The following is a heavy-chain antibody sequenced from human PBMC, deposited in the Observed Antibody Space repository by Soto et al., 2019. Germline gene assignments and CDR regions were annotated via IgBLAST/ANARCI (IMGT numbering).Heavy chain of an antibody. Sequence: QITLKESGPTLVQPTQTLTLTCSFSGFSLSTYGVGVGWIRQSPGKALEWLVFIYWDDDKRYSPSLNSRLTNPKDTPNNQVVLTMTNMDPMDTATYFCAHRGPLNSDWNEGYFNYWGQGTLVTVSS. J-gene: IGHJ4*02. CDR2: IYWDDDK. D-gene: IGHD1-1*01. CDR3: AHRGPLNSDWNEGYFNY. CDR1: GFSLSTYGVG. V-gene: IGHV2-5*02.